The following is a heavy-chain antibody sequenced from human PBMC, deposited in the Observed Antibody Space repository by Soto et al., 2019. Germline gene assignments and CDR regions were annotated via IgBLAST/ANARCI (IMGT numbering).Heavy chain of an antibody. CDR3: ARRRYCSSTSCYTHYYYGMEV. CDR1: VGPLSSYA. D-gene: IGHD2-2*02. CDR2: IIPIFGTA. V-gene: IGHV1-69*06. Sequence: SGKVACKASVGPLSSYAIIWVRQAPGHGLEWSGGIIPIFGTANYAHKFQGRVTITSDKSTSTAYMELSSLRYDDTAVYYCARRRYCSSTSCYTHYYYGMEVWGQGTTGTVSS. J-gene: IGHJ6*02.